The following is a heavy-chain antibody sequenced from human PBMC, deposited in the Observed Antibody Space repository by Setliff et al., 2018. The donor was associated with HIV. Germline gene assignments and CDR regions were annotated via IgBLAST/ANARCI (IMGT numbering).Heavy chain of an antibody. J-gene: IGHJ5*02. Sequence: SETLSLTCTVSGGSISSYYWSWIRQPAGKGLEWIGYIFASGSSLYNPSLQSRVSISIDTSKNQFSLKLSSVTAADTAVYYCARRIDNSGSLPAKNWFDTWGQGRLVTVSS. D-gene: IGHD3-10*01. V-gene: IGHV4-4*09. CDR2: IFASGSS. CDR1: GGSISSYY. CDR3: ARRIDNSGSLPAKNWFDT.